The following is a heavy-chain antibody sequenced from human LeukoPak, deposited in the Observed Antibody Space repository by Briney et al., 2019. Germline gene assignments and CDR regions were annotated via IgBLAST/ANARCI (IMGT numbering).Heavy chain of an antibody. Sequence: PGGSLRLSCAASGFTFSSYAMHWVRQAPDKGLEWVTIISYDGNNKYYADSVKGRFIISRDNSKNTLYVQMNSLRGEDTAVYYCARDPKGGFSFGWGAFDIWGQGTMVTVAS. CDR2: ISYDGNNK. CDR3: ARDPKGGFSFGWGAFDI. J-gene: IGHJ3*02. D-gene: IGHD5-18*01. V-gene: IGHV3-30-3*01. CDR1: GFTFSSYA.